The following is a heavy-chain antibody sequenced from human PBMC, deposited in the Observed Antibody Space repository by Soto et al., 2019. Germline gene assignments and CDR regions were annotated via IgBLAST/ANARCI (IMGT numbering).Heavy chain of an antibody. V-gene: IGHV3-23*01. D-gene: IGHD6-13*01. CDR1: GFTFSSYA. CDR2: ISSGGSS. Sequence: GGSLRLSCAAAGFTFSSYAMNWVRQAPGKGLEWVSTISSGGSSYYAVSVKGRFSISRDNSKNPLFLQMNSLRAEDTAVYYCARAIAGDFFDYWGQGTLVTVSS. CDR3: ARAIAGDFFDY. J-gene: IGHJ4*02.